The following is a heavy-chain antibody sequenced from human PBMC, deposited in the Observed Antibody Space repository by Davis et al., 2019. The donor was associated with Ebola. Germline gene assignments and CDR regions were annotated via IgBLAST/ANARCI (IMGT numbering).Heavy chain of an antibody. J-gene: IGHJ4*02. CDR1: GYSFTIYW. D-gene: IGHD2-2*01. Sequence: GESLKISCKGSGYSFTIYWIGWVRQMPGKGLEWMGIIYPGDSDTRYSPSFQGQVTISADRSISTAYLQWSSLKASDTAMYFCARRHCTGTSCYVDYWGQGTLVTVSS. CDR2: IYPGDSDT. V-gene: IGHV5-51*01. CDR3: ARRHCTGTSCYVDY.